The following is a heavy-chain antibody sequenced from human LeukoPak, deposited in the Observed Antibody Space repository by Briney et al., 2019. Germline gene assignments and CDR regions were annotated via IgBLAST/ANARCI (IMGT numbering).Heavy chain of an antibody. CDR3: AKDGGELSLYFDY. CDR2: ISGSGGST. CDR1: GFTFSSYG. Sequence: GGSLRLSCAASGFTFSSYGMSWVRQAPGKGLEWVSAISGSGGSTYYADSVKGRFTISRDNSKNTLYLQMNSLRAEDTAVYYCAKDGGELSLYFDYWGQGTLVTVSS. V-gene: IGHV3-23*01. D-gene: IGHD3-16*01. J-gene: IGHJ4*02.